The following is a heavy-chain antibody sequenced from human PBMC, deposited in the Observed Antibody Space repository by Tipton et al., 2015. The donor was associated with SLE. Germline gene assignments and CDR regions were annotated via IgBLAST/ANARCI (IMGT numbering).Heavy chain of an antibody. Sequence: QLVQSGGGLVQPGGSLRLSCAASGFTVRSNYMSWVRQAPGKGLEWVSVIYSGGSTYYADSVKGRFTISRDNSKNTLYLQMNSLRAEDTAVYYCARVGYCSGGSCLYWYFDLWGRGTLVTVSS. CDR3: ARVGYCSGGSCLYWYFDL. V-gene: IGHV3-53*04. CDR1: GFTVRSNY. CDR2: IYSGGST. J-gene: IGHJ2*01. D-gene: IGHD2-15*01.